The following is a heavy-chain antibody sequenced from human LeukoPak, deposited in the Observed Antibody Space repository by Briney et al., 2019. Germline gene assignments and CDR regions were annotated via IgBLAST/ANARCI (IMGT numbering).Heavy chain of an antibody. CDR1: RFIFSNYW. CDR3: ARDYGVAGLFDP. V-gene: IGHV3-7*01. CDR2: IKEDGSEK. D-gene: IGHD6-19*01. J-gene: IGHJ5*02. Sequence: PGGSLRLSCTASRFIFSNYWMSWVRQAPGKGLEWVANIKEDGSEKYYVDSVKGRFTISRDNAKNSLYLQMNSLRAEDTAVYYCARDYGVAGLFDPWGQGTLVTVSS.